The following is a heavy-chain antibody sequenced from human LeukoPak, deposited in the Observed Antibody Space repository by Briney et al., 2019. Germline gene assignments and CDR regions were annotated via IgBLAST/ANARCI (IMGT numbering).Heavy chain of an antibody. V-gene: IGHV3-7*01. CDR2: IKQDGSEK. Sequence: PGRSLRLSCAASGFTLSSYGMHWVRQAPGKGLEWVANIKQDGSEKYYVDSVRGRFTISRDNAKNSLYLQMNSLRAEDTAVYYCARSQSVWAAPSFDIWGQGTMVTVS. CDR3: ARSQSVWAAPSFDI. J-gene: IGHJ3*02. CDR1: GFTLSSYG. D-gene: IGHD7-27*01.